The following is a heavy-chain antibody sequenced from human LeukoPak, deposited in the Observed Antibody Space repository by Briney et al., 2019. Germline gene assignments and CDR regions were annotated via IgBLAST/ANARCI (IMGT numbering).Heavy chain of an antibody. CDR3: ARDKTDSSTYSWFDP. V-gene: IGHV1-2*02. Sequence: ASVKVSCKASGYTFTRYYMHWVRQAPGQGLEWMGWINPNSGGTNYAQKFQGRVTMTTDTSISTAYMELSRLRSEATAAYYCARDKTDSSTYSWFDPWGQGTLVTVSS. D-gene: IGHD6-13*01. J-gene: IGHJ5*02. CDR1: GYTFTRYY. CDR2: INPNSGGT.